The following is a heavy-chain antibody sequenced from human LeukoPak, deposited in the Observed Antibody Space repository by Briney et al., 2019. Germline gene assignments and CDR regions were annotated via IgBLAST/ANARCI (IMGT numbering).Heavy chain of an antibody. CDR3: AREGYMITFGGVIVRNAFDI. V-gene: IGHV1-8*01. CDR2: MNPNSGNT. J-gene: IGHJ3*02. CDR1: GYTFTGYD. D-gene: IGHD3-16*02. Sequence: ASVKVSCKASGYTFTGYDINWVRQATGQGLEWMGWMNPNSGNTGYAQKFQGRVTMTRNTSISTAYMELSSLRSEDTAVYYCAREGYMITFGGVIVRNAFDIWGQGTMVTVSS.